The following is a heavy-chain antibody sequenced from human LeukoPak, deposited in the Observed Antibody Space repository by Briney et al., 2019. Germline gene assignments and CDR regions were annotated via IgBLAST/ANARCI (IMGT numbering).Heavy chain of an antibody. CDR2: ISSSGSTI. CDR3: ARDEAADYFDY. CDR1: GFTFSSYE. Sequence: GGSLRLSCAASGFTFSSYEMNWVRQAPGKGLEWVSYISSSGSTIYYADSVKGRFTISRDNAKNSLYLQMNSLRAEDTAVYYCARDEAADYFDYWGQGTLVTVSS. V-gene: IGHV3-48*03. J-gene: IGHJ4*02.